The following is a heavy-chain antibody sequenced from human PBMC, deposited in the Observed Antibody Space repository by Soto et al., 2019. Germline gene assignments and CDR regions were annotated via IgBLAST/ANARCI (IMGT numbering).Heavy chain of an antibody. CDR2: LNTYNGNT. CDR1: GYTFTNYG. CDR3: ARAQTPTESDF. J-gene: IGHJ4*02. V-gene: IGHV1-18*01. Sequence: QIQLVQSEGEVRQPGASVKVSCKTSGYTFTNYGVTWVRQAPGQGLEWMGWLNTYNGNTKYAQKLQGRVTMTTDTSTSTAYVELRSPRSDQTALYYRARAQTPTESDFWGQGTLVTVSS.